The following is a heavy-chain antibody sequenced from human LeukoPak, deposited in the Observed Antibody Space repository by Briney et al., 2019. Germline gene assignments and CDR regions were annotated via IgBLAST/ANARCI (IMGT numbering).Heavy chain of an antibody. V-gene: IGHV1-18*01. CDR2: ISGSNGNT. Sequence: ASVKVSCKASSYTFTRYGISWVRQAPGQGLEWMGWISGSNGNTNYAQKFQGRVSMTADTSTSTAYMELRSLRSDDTAVYYCARSGRGTYYYFDLWGQGTLVTVSS. J-gene: IGHJ4*02. CDR1: SYTFTRYG. D-gene: IGHD1-26*01. CDR3: ARSGRGTYYYFDL.